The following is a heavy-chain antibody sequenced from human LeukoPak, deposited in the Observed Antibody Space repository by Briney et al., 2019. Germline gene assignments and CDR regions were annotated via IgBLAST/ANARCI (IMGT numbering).Heavy chain of an antibody. CDR1: GYTFKGYY. V-gene: IGHV1-2*02. Sequence: ASVKVSCKSSGYTFKGYYMHWVRQAPGQGLEWMGWINPNSGDTDYAQRFQGRVTMTRDTSISTVYMELARLRSDDTAVYYCAREEEVETSMVLGYWGQGTLVTVSS. CDR2: INPNSGDT. J-gene: IGHJ4*02. CDR3: AREEEVETSMVLGY. D-gene: IGHD5-18*01.